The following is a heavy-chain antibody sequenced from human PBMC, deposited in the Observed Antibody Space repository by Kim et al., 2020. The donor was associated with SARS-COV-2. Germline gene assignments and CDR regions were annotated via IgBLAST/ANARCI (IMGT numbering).Heavy chain of an antibody. D-gene: IGHD3-10*01. CDR2: LRKDGSTR. J-gene: IGHJ1*01. CDR1: GFSFSTSS. Sequence: GGSLRLSCAASGFSFSTSSMSWVRQAPGKGLVLVASLRKDGSTRNYVDSVKGRFTISRDNAKNSLYLQMNSLTVEDTAAYYCTRRRDLDTWGQVTFVTV. CDR3: TRRRDLDT. V-gene: IGHV3-7*03.